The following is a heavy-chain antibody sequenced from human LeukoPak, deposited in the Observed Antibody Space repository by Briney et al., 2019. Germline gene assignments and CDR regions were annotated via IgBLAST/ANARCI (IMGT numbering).Heavy chain of an antibody. CDR2: INPNSGGT. J-gene: IGHJ4*02. CDR3: ARAPQVVTMFSLPTSDY. CDR1: GYTFTGYY. Sequence: ASVKVSCKASGYTFTGYYMHWVRQAPGQGLEWMGRINPNSGGTNYAQKFQGRVTMTRDTSISTAYMELSRLRSDDTAVYYCARAPQVVTMFSLPTSDYWGQGTLVTVSS. V-gene: IGHV1-2*06. D-gene: IGHD4-23*01.